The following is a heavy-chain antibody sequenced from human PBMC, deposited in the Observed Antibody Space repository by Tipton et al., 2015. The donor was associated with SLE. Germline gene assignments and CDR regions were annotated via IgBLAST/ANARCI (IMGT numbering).Heavy chain of an antibody. D-gene: IGHD3-3*01. J-gene: IGHJ3*02. Sequence: LRLSCTVSGGSISSSSYYWGWIRQPPGKGLEWIGSIYYSGSTYYTPPLKSRVTISVDTSKNQFSLKLGSVTAADTAVYYCASTRNLRFFARRGAFDIWGQGTMVTVSS. V-gene: IGHV4-39*07. CDR1: GGSISSSSYY. CDR3: ASTRNLRFFARRGAFDI. CDR2: IYYSGST.